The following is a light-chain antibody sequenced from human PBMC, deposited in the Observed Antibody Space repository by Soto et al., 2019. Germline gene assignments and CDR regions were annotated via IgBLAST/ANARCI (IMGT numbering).Light chain of an antibody. CDR3: GTWDGRLGV. CDR1: TSNIGNNH. Sequence: QSVLTQPPSVSATPGQKVAISCSGSTSNIGNNHVSWYQQFPGSAPKLLIYDNNKRPSGIPDRFSGSKSGTSATLGITGLQTGEEADYYCGTWDGRLGVFGTGTKVTVL. CDR2: DNN. J-gene: IGLJ1*01. V-gene: IGLV1-51*01.